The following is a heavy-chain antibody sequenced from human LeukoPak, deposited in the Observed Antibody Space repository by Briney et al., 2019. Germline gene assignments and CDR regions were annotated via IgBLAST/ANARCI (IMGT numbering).Heavy chain of an antibody. CDR2: ISPGNGNT. CDR3: ASLYSSSTFDY. D-gene: IGHD6-6*01. J-gene: IGHJ4*02. V-gene: IGHV1-3*01. CDR1: GYSFTNYA. Sequence: ASVKVSCKSSGYSFTNYARRWVRQAPGQRLEWMGCISPGNGNTEYSQKFQGRVTFTRDTSASTAYMDLSSLRSEDTAVYYCASLYSSSTFDYWGQGTLVTVSS.